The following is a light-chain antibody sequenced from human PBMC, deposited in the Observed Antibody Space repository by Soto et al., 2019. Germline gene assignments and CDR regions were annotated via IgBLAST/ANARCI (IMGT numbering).Light chain of an antibody. CDR2: DAS. V-gene: IGKV3-11*01. CDR3: QQLRNWPLT. CDR1: QSVSSY. Sequence: TLSLSPGERATLSCRASQSVSSYLAWYQQKPGQAPRLLIYDASNRATGIQARFSGSGSGTDFTLTISSLEPEDFAVYYCQQLRNWPLTFGRVTNVDIK. J-gene: IGKJ4*01.